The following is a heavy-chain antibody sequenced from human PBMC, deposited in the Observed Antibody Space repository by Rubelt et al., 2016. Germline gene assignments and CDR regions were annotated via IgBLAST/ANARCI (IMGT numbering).Heavy chain of an antibody. V-gene: IGHV4-34*01. CDR3: ARLYYASGFH. Sequence: QVQLQQWGAGLLKPSETLSLTCAVYGGSFSGYYWSWIRQPPGKGLEWIGEINHSGSTNYNPSLKRRGTISVDTSKNQFSLKLSSVTAADTAVYYCARLYYASGFHWGQGTLVTVSS. J-gene: IGHJ4*02. D-gene: IGHD3-10*01. CDR1: GGSFSGYY. CDR2: INHSGST.